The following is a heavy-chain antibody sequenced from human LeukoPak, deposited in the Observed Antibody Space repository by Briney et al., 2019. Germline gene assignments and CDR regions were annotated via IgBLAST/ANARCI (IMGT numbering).Heavy chain of an antibody. CDR2: ISAISSSST. CDR1: GFTFSSYS. Sequence: GGSLRLSCAASGFTFSSYSMNWVRQAPGKGLEWVSYISAISSSSTYYADSVKGRFTISRDNAKNSLYLQMNRLRAEDTAVYYCARDFHRRYYDSSGYNGFDIWGQGTMVTVSS. J-gene: IGHJ3*02. CDR3: ARDFHRRYYDSSGYNGFDI. V-gene: IGHV3-48*04. D-gene: IGHD3-22*01.